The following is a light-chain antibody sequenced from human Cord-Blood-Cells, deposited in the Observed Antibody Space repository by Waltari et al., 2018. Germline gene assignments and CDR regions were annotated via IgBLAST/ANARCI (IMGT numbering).Light chain of an antibody. CDR3: NSRDSSGNHYV. CDR2: GKN. Sequence: SSELTQDPAVSVALGQTVRITCQGDSLRSYYASWYQQKPGQAPVLVIYGKNNRPAGIPDLFSGSSLGNTASLTITGAQAEDEADYYCNSRDSSGNHYVFGTGTKVTVL. V-gene: IGLV3-19*01. CDR1: SLRSYY. J-gene: IGLJ1*01.